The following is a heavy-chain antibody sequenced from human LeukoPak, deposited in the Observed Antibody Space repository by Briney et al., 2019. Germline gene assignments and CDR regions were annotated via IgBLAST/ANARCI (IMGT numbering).Heavy chain of an antibody. D-gene: IGHD2-15*01. J-gene: IGHJ6*02. Sequence: SVKVSCKASGGTFSSYAISWVRQAPGQGLEWMGGIIPIFGTANYAQKFQGRVTITADESTSTAYMELSSLRSEDTAVYYCARDRRGGETASVYYGMDVWGQGTTVTVSS. CDR1: GGTFSSYA. V-gene: IGHV1-69*13. CDR3: ARDRRGGETASVYYGMDV. CDR2: IIPIFGTA.